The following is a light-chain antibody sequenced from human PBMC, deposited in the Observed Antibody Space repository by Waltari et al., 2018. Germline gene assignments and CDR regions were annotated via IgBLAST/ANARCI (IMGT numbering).Light chain of an antibody. J-gene: IGLJ2*01. CDR3: SSYISSSTLEL. Sequence: QSALTQPASVSGSPGQSITISCTGTRSAVGAYNYVSWYQQHPGKAPKLMIYDVSNRPSGVSNRFSGSKSGNTASLTISGLQAEDEADYYCSSYISSSTLELFGGGTSLTVL. CDR2: DVS. CDR1: RSAVGAYNY. V-gene: IGLV2-14*03.